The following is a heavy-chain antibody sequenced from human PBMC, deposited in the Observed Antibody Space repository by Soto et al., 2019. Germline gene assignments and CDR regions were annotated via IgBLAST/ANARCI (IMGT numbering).Heavy chain of an antibody. J-gene: IGHJ6*02. V-gene: IGHV3-30*03. CDR3: AIGPLRFPDYGDCADSSYGMDV. CDR2: SSYGGSNK. Sequence: QMPLVESGGGVVQPGTSLTLSCVASGFTFSAFGMHWVRQAPGKGLEWVAISSYGGSNKYYGDSVQGRFTISRDNSRYMPYRQMNNRRDEDTAVYSCAIGPLRFPDYGDCADSSYGMDVWGQGTTVTVSS. D-gene: IGHD4-17*01. CDR1: GFTFSAFG.